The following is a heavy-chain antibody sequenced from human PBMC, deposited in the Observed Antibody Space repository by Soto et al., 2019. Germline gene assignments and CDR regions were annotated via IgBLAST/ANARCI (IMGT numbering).Heavy chain of an antibody. Sequence: SVKVSCKASGDTFDNFAITWVRQAPGQGLEWMGGIIPMLDSATYAEKFQDRVTITADESTSTAYMEVSSLRTEDTAVYYCASEWKHDGLDYWGQGTLVTVSS. D-gene: IGHD5-18*01. J-gene: IGHJ4*02. CDR1: GDTFDNFA. CDR3: ASEWKHDGLDY. CDR2: IIPMLDSA. V-gene: IGHV1-69*13.